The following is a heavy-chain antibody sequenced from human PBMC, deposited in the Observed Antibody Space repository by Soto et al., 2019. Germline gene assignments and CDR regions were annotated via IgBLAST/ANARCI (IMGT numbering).Heavy chain of an antibody. CDR1: GGSISSSSYY. D-gene: IGHD2-21*02. Sequence: QLQLQESGPGLVKPSETLSLTCTVSGGSISSSSYYWGWIRQPPGKGLEWIGSIYYSGSTYYNPSLKSRVSISVDTSKNQFSLKLSSVTAADTAVYYCARQDIVVVTGKFDYWGQGTLVTVSS. J-gene: IGHJ4*02. V-gene: IGHV4-39*01. CDR2: IYYSGST. CDR3: ARQDIVVVTGKFDY.